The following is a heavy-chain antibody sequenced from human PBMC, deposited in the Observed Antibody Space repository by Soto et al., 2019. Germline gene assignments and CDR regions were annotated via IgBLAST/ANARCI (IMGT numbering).Heavy chain of an antibody. CDR1: GGTFSSYA. CDR2: IIPIFGTA. D-gene: IGHD2-21*01. Sequence: SVKVSCKASGGTFSSYAISWVRQAPGQGLEWMGGIIPIFGTANYAQKFQGRVTITADQSTSTAYMELSSLRSEDTAVYYCARVNFYFPINWFDHWGQGTLVTVAS. J-gene: IGHJ5*02. CDR3: ARVNFYFPINWFDH. V-gene: IGHV1-69*13.